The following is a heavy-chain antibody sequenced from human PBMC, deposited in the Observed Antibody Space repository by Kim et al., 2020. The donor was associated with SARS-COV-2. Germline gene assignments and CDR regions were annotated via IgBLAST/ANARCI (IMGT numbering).Heavy chain of an antibody. CDR3: VRGTWGAINDY. CDR2: INTKDGDT. Sequence: ASVKVSCKTSGDTSRKSGFSWARPAPGQGLEWLGWINTKDGDTKYALKFQDRVTMTTDSSTSTAYMELRSQNSDDTAEYYCVRGTWGAINDYCGKGTLVT. D-gene: IGHD3-16*01. CDR1: GDTSRKSG. J-gene: IGHJ4*02. V-gene: IGHV1-18*01.